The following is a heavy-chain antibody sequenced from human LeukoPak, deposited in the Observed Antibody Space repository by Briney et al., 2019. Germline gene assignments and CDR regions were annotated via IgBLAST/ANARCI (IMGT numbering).Heavy chain of an antibody. Sequence: SETLSLTCAVYGGSFSGYYWSWIRQPPGKGLEWIGEINHSGSTNYNPSLKSRVTISVDTSKNQFSLKLSSVTAADTAVYYCAGIGYCSSTSCLAHYYYYMDVWGKGTTVTVSS. CDR1: GGSFSGYY. D-gene: IGHD2-2*01. V-gene: IGHV4-34*01. CDR3: AGIGYCSSTSCLAHYYYYMDV. CDR2: INHSGST. J-gene: IGHJ6*03.